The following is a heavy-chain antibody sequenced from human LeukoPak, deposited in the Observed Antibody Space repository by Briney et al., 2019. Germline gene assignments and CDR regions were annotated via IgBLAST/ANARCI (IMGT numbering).Heavy chain of an antibody. J-gene: IGHJ4*02. CDR1: GGSISSYY. CDR2: IYYSGST. CDR3: ARVRYYYDSSVLDY. D-gene: IGHD3-22*01. V-gene: IGHV4-59*01. Sequence: SETLSLTCTVSGGSISSYYWSWIRQPPGKGLEWIGYIYYSGSTNYNPSLKSRVTISVDTSKNQFSLKLSSVTAADTAVHYCARVRYYYDSSVLDYWGQGTLVTVSS.